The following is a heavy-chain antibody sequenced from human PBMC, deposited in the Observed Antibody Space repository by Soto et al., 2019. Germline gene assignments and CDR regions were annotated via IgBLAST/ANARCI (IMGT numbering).Heavy chain of an antibody. Sequence: QVQLLESGPGLVKPSQTLSLTCIVSGGSISSDGYYWGWIRQLPGKGLEWIGYIYYSGTTYYNPSLKSRVTILLDTSKNEFSLRLSSMRDADTAIYYCASGSSEYYFDSWGQGTLVTVSS. CDR2: IYYSGTT. J-gene: IGHJ4*02. CDR1: GGSISSDGYY. CDR3: ASGSSEYYFDS. D-gene: IGHD2-15*01. V-gene: IGHV4-31*03.